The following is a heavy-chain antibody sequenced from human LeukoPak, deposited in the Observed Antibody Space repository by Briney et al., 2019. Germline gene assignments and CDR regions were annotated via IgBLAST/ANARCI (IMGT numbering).Heavy chain of an antibody. J-gene: IGHJ6*03. D-gene: IGHD5-12*01. V-gene: IGHV4-61*02. CDR2: IYTSGST. CDR1: GGPISSGSYY. Sequence: SQTLSLTCTVSGGPISSGSYYWSWIRQPAGKGLEWIGRIYTSGSTNYNPSLKSRVTISVDTSKNQFSLKLSSVTAADTAVYYCASGYSGYDYSQSWGYYYYYMDVWGKGTTVTVSS. CDR3: ASGYSGYDYSQSWGYYYYYMDV.